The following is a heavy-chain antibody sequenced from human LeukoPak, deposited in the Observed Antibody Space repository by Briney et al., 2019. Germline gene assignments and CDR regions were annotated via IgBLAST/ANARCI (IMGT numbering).Heavy chain of an antibody. Sequence: GEPLKISCKGSGYRFPTSWIAWVRQMPGKGFEWMGVIYPDDPDTIYNPSFEGQVTFSVDKSISTAYLQWSSLKASDTAIYYCARGAYGSGSSYNFYGMDVWGQGTPVAVSS. CDR3: ARGAYGSGSSYNFYGMDV. J-gene: IGHJ6*02. CDR2: IYPDDPDT. CDR1: GYRFPTSW. D-gene: IGHD3-10*01. V-gene: IGHV5-51*01.